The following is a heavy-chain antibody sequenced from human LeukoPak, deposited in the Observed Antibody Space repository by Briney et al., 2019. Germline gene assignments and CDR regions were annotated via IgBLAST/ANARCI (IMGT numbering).Heavy chain of an antibody. CDR1: GASVSGISFY. CDR2: IQYSGST. D-gene: IGHD3-22*01. Sequence: PSETLSLTCTVSGASVSGISFYWSWIRQPPGKGLQYIGYIQYSGSTNYNPSLKSRVTISVDTSKNQFSLKLSSVTAADTAVYYCARYYDRSGYWSTPHFDYWGQGTLVTVSS. V-gene: IGHV4-61*01. J-gene: IGHJ4*02. CDR3: ARYYDRSGYWSTPHFDY.